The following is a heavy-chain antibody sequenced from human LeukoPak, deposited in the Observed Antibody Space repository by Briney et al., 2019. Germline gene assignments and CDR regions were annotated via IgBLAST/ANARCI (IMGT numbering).Heavy chain of an antibody. CDR1: GFTFSSCG. V-gene: IGHV3-33*01. D-gene: IGHD3-10*01. J-gene: IGHJ4*02. CDR3: ARSGSGSSSYDY. CDR2: IWYDGSNK. Sequence: GGSLRLSCAASGFTFSSCGMHWVRQAPGKGLEWVAVIWYDGSNKYYADSVKGRFTISRDNSKNTLYLQMNSLRAEDTAVYYCARSGSGSSSYDYWGQGTLVTVSS.